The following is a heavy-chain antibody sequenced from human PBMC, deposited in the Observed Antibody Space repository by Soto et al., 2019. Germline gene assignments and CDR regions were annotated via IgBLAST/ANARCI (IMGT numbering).Heavy chain of an antibody. CDR2: INSDGSST. Sequence: GGSLRLSCAASGFTFSSYWMHWVRQAPGKGLVWVSRINSDGSSTSYADSVKGRFTISRDNAKNTLYLQMNSLRAEDTAVYYCAREPRGARIAAALDVWGQGTTVTVSS. D-gene: IGHD6-13*01. V-gene: IGHV3-74*01. CDR3: AREPRGARIAAALDV. CDR1: GFTFSSYW. J-gene: IGHJ6*02.